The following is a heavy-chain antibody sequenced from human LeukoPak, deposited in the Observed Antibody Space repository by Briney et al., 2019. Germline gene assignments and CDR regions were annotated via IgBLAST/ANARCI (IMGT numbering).Heavy chain of an antibody. V-gene: IGHV4-59*01. Sequence: SETLSLTCTVSGGSISSYYWSWIRQPPGKGLEWIGYIYYSGSTNYNPSLKSRVTISVDTSKNQFSPKLSSVTAAGTAVYYCARTYCSSTSCYEDWFDPWGQGTLVTVSS. J-gene: IGHJ5*02. CDR2: IYYSGST. D-gene: IGHD2-2*01. CDR3: ARTYCSSTSCYEDWFDP. CDR1: GGSISSYY.